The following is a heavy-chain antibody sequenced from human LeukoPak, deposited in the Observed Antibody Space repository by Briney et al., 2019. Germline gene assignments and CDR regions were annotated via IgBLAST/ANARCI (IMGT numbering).Heavy chain of an antibody. CDR3: ASASEYCSGGSCYESYYYYYYYMDV. V-gene: IGHV3-48*03. CDR1: DFTFSSYE. D-gene: IGHD2-15*01. CDR2: ISGSGGTV. Sequence: GGSLRLSCAASDFTFSSYEMNWVRQAPGKGLEWVSFISGSGGTVYYADSVKGRFTISRDNAKNSLYLQMNSLRAEDTAVYYCASASEYCSGGSCYESYYYYYYYMDVWGKGTTVTVSS. J-gene: IGHJ6*03.